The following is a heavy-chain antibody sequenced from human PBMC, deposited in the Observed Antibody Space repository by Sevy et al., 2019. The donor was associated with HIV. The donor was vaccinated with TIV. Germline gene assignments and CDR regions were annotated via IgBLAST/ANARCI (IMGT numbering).Heavy chain of an antibody. CDR1: GGTFSSYA. CDR3: ARTGGPDYDFWSGHNSGGTIYYGMDV. Sequence: ASVKVSCKASGGTFSSYAISWVRQAPGQGLEWMGGIIPIFGTANYAQKFQGRVTITTDECTSTAHMELSNQRSEDTAVYYCARTGGPDYDFWSGHNSGGTIYYGMDVWGQGTTVTVSS. V-gene: IGHV1-69*05. J-gene: IGHJ6*02. D-gene: IGHD3-3*01. CDR2: IIPIFGTA.